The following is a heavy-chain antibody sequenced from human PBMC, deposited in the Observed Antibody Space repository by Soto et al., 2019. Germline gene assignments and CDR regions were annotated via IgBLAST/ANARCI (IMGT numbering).Heavy chain of an antibody. V-gene: IGHV3-43*01. Sequence: EVQLVESGGAVVQPGGSLRLSCAASGFPFDDYTMHWVRQAPGKGLEWVSLISWDGGNTDYADSVKGRFTISRDNSKKSLFLEMNSLRTEDTALYYCARDGYDYYYYYGLDVWGQGTTVTVSS. CDR1: GFPFDDYT. J-gene: IGHJ6*02. D-gene: IGHD5-12*01. CDR3: ARDGYDYYYYYGLDV. CDR2: ISWDGGNT.